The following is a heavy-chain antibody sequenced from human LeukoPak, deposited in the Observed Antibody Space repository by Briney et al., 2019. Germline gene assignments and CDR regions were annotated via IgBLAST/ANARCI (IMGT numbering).Heavy chain of an antibody. D-gene: IGHD3-10*01. Sequence: ASVKVSCKASGYTFTSYGISWVRQAPGQGLEWMGWISAYNGNTNYAQKLQGRVTMTTDTSTSTAYMELRSLRPDDTAVYYCARALNYYYGSGSYCDIWGQGTMVTVSS. CDR3: ARALNYYYGSGSYCDI. CDR2: ISAYNGNT. V-gene: IGHV1-18*01. CDR1: GYTFTSYG. J-gene: IGHJ3*02.